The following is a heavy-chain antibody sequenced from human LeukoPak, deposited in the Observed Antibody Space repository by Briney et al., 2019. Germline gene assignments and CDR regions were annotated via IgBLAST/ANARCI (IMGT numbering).Heavy chain of an antibody. CDR3: ARGIWSTTLTAYYLDS. D-gene: IGHD2-21*02. CDR1: GYTFTSYY. Sequence: ASVKVSCKASGYTFTSYYMHWVRQAPGQGLEWMGIINPSGGSTSYAQKFQGRVTMTRDTSTSTVYMELSSLRSEDTAVYYCARGIWSTTLTAYYLDSWGQGTLVTVSS. V-gene: IGHV1-46*01. J-gene: IGHJ4*02. CDR2: INPSGGST.